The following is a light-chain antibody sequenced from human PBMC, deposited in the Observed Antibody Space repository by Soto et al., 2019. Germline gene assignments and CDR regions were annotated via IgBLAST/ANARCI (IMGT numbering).Light chain of an antibody. CDR2: EVS. CDR3: SSYTYSSTLGVV. J-gene: IGLJ2*01. CDR1: SSDVGGYNY. Sequence: QSALTQPASVSGSPGQSITISCTGTSSDVGGYNYVSWYQQHPGKAPKLMIYEVSNRPSGVATRFSGSKSGNTASLTISGLQAEEEADYYCSSYTYSSTLGVVFGGGTKVTVL. V-gene: IGLV2-14*01.